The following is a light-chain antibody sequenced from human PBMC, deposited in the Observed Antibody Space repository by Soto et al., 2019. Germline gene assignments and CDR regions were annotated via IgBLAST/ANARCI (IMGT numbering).Light chain of an antibody. CDR3: QQYYSSPLT. Sequence: DIVMTQSPDSLAMSLGERATINCKSSQTVLYSSNNKNYLAWYQQKPGQPPKLLIYWASTRESGVPYRFSGSVSGTDFTLTISSLQAEDVAFYYCQQYYSSPLTFGGGTKVEIK. CDR2: WAS. V-gene: IGKV4-1*01. J-gene: IGKJ4*01. CDR1: QTVLYSSNNKNY.